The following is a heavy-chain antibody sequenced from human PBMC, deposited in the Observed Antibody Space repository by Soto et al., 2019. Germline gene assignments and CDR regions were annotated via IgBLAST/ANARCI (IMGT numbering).Heavy chain of an antibody. CDR3: ARDNSYSNGYYYYGMDV. CDR2: ISYDGTNK. Sequence: GGSLRLSCAASGFTFSSYAMHWVRQAPGKGLEWVAIISYDGTNKYYSDSVKGRFTISRDNSKNTLYLQMNSLRAEDTAVYYCARDNSYSNGYYYYGMDVWGQGTTVTVSS. J-gene: IGHJ6*02. V-gene: IGHV3-30-3*01. CDR1: GFTFSSYA. D-gene: IGHD4-4*01.